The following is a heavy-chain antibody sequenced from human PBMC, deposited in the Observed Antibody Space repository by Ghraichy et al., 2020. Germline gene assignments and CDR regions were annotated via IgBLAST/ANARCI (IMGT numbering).Heavy chain of an antibody. CDR1: GGSISSGGYY. V-gene: IGHV4-31*03. D-gene: IGHD4-11*01. J-gene: IGHJ5*02. Sequence: SETLSLTCTVSGGSISSGGYYWSWIRQHPGKGLEWIGYIYYSGSTYYNPSLKSRVTISVDTSKNQFSLKLSSVTAADTAVYYCARVSLTLGYSNGYNWFDPWGQGTLVTVSS. CDR3: ARVSLTLGYSNGYNWFDP. CDR2: IYYSGST.